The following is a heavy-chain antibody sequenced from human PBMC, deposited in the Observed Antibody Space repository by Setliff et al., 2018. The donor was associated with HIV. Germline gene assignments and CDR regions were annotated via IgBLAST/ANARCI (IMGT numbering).Heavy chain of an antibody. D-gene: IGHD5-18*01. CDR1: GGSISRGSYY. CDR3: ARLWDTELGDY. CDR2: IYTSGSI. Sequence: PSETLSLTCTVSGGSISRGSYYWSWIRQPAGKGLEWIGRIYTSGSIHYNLSLKSRVTISVDTSKNQFSLKLSSVTAADTAVYYCARLWDTELGDYWGQGTLVTVSS. V-gene: IGHV4-61*02. J-gene: IGHJ4*02.